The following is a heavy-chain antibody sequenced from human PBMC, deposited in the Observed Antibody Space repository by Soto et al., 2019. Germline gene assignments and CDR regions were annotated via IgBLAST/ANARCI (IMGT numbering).Heavy chain of an antibody. CDR1: GFTFSSYA. V-gene: IGHV3-23*01. CDR3: AMLNSGSYSYHGMYV. CDR2: ISGSGGNT. D-gene: IGHD1-26*01. Sequence: EVQLLESGGDLVQPGGSLRLSCAASGFTFSSYAMNWVRQAPGKGLEWVSAISGSGGNTFYADSVKGRFTISRDNSKNTLFLQMHSLRAEDTAIYYCAMLNSGSYSYHGMYVWGQGTTVTSSS. J-gene: IGHJ6*02.